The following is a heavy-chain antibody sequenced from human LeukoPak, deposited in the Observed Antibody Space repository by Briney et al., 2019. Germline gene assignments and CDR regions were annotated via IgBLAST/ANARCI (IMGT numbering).Heavy chain of an antibody. CDR3: ARGPSGDHNA. D-gene: IGHD5-12*01. Sequence: RTGGSLRLSCAASEFSVGSNYMTWVRQAPGKGLEWVSLIYSGGSTYYADSVKGRFTISRDNSKNTLYLQMNSLRAEDTAVYYCARGPSGDHNAGGQGTLVTVSS. CDR2: IYSGGST. V-gene: IGHV3-66*01. CDR1: EFSVGSNY. J-gene: IGHJ4*02.